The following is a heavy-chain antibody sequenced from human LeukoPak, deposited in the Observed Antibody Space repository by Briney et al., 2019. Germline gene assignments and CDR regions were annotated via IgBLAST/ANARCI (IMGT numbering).Heavy chain of an antibody. CDR1: GYTFINYE. J-gene: IGHJ6*03. CDR3: ARGRYMDV. V-gene: IGHV1-8*03. CDR2: MNPKSGDT. Sequence: ALVKVSCKASGYTFINYEINWVRQATGQGLEWMGWMNPKSGDTGYEQKFQGRVTITRNSSISTVYMELNSLRSADTAVYYCARGRYMDVWGKGTTVTVSS.